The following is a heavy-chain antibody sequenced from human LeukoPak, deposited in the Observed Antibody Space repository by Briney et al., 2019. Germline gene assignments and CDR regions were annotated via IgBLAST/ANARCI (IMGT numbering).Heavy chain of an antibody. CDR3: ARGRAAAGTGRMGNWFDP. D-gene: IGHD6-13*01. Sequence: PSETLSLTRAVYGGSFSGYYWSWIRQPPGKGLEWIGEINHSGSTNYNPSLKSRVTISVDTSKNQFSLKLSSVTAADTAVYYCARGRAAAGTGRMGNWFDPWGQGTLVTVSS. CDR1: GGSFSGYY. CDR2: INHSGST. J-gene: IGHJ5*02. V-gene: IGHV4-34*01.